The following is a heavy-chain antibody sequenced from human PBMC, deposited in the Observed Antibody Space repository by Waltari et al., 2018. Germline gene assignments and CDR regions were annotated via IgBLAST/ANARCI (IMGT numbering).Heavy chain of an antibody. Sequence: QVQLQQWGAGLLKPSETLSLTCAVYGGSFSGYYWSWIRQPPGKGLEWIGEINHSGSTNYNPSLKSRVTISVDTSKNQFSLKLSSVTAADTAVYYCARRRYSLLWFGELLSHFDYWGQGTLVTVSS. CDR3: ARRRYSLLWFGELLSHFDY. D-gene: IGHD3-10*01. J-gene: IGHJ4*02. CDR2: INHSGST. V-gene: IGHV4-34*01. CDR1: GGSFSGYY.